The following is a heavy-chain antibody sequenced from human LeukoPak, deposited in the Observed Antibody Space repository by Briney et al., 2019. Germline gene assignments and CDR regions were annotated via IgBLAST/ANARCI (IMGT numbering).Heavy chain of an antibody. J-gene: IGHJ4*02. Sequence: GGSLRISCVAPGFTFSSNWMTWVRQAPGKGLEWVANTKEDGSARYYVESVKGRFTVSRDNAENSLFLQMDRLKVEDTAVYYCARGEKDRSLDSWGQGSLVTVSS. CDR3: ARGEKDRSLDS. CDR1: GFTFSSNW. CDR2: TKEDGSAR. V-gene: IGHV3-7*01.